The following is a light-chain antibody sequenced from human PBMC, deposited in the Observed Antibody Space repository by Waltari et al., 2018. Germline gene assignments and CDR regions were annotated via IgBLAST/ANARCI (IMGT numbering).Light chain of an antibody. CDR2: VNSDASH. CDR1: SGHSSNV. J-gene: IGLJ3*02. CDR3: QTGGHGTGV. Sequence: QLVLTQSPSASASLGASVKLTCTLSSGHSSNVIACLQQQPEKAPRYLMKVNSDASHSKGGQIPHSFSGSSSGTGHYRPISSLESEDEADYYCQTGGHGTGVFGGWTKLTGL. V-gene: IGLV4-69*02.